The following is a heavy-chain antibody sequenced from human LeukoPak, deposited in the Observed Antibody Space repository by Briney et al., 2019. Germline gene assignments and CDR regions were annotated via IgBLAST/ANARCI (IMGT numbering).Heavy chain of an antibody. CDR1: GGSFSGYY. Sequence: SETLSLTCAVYGGSFSGYYWSWIRQPPGKWLEWIGEINHSGSTNYNPSLKSRVTISVDTSKNQFSLKLSSVTAADTAVYYCARPLKQQLVRGSWFDPWGQGTLVTVSS. J-gene: IGHJ5*02. CDR3: ARPLKQQLVRGSWFDP. CDR2: INHSGST. V-gene: IGHV4-34*01. D-gene: IGHD6-13*01.